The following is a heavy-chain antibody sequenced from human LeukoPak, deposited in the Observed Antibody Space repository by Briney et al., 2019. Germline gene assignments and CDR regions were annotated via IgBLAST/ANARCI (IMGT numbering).Heavy chain of an antibody. J-gene: IGHJ4*02. D-gene: IGHD6-19*01. V-gene: IGHV4-59*01. CDR1: GGSISSYY. CDR2: IYYSGST. CDR3: ARTSQQWGYYFDY. Sequence: SETLSLTCIVSGGSISSYYWSWIRQPPGKGLEWIGYIYYSGSTNYNPSLKSRVTISVDTSKNQFSLKLSSVTAADTAVYYCARTSQQWGYYFDYWGQGTLVTVSS.